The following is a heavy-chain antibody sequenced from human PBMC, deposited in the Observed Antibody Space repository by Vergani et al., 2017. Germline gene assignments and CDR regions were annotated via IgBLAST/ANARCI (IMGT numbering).Heavy chain of an antibody. CDR1: GFTLSNYD. J-gene: IGHJ6*04. D-gene: IGHD3-16*01. CDR2: IQFDGSNQ. CDR3: AKHIRGGGMDY. V-gene: IGHV3-30*02. Sequence: QVQLVESGGGVVQRGGSLRLSCATSGFTLSNYDMQWIRQGPGKGLEFVAFIQFDGSNQYYADSVKGRFTLSRDCSKNTLYLQMNSLRTDDTATYYCAKHIRGGGMDYGGKETKVIFSS.